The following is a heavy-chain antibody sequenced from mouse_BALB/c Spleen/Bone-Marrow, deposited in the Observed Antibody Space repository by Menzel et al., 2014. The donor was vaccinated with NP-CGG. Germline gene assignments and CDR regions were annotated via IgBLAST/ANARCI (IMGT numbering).Heavy chain of an antibody. V-gene: IGHV2-9*02. CDR3: ARRGDGFYLDY. CDR2: IWAGGST. D-gene: IGHD2-3*01. J-gene: IGHJ2*02. CDR1: GFSLTNYG. Sequence: VQLVESGPGLVAPSQSLSITCTVSGFSLTNYGVHWVRQPPGKGLEWLGVIWAGGSTNYNSALMSRLNISKDNSKNQAFLKMNSRQTENTAMDYCARRGDGFYLDYWGQGTSLTVSS.